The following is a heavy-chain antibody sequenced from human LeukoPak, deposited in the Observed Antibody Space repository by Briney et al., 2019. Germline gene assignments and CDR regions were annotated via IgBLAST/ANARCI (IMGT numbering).Heavy chain of an antibody. CDR1: GYTFTGYY. CDR3: ARGGGETATICDY. D-gene: IGHD5-24*01. CDR2: INPTGGST. Sequence: ASVKVSCKASGYTFTGYYMHWVRQAPGQGLEWMGMINPTGGSTRFAQKFHGRVTMTRDMSTSTVYMELSSLRSEDTAVYYCARGGGETATICDYWGQGTLVIVSS. J-gene: IGHJ4*02. V-gene: IGHV1-46*01.